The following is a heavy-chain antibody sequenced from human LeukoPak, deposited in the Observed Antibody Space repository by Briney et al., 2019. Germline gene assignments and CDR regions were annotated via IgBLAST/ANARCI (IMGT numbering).Heavy chain of an antibody. Sequence: SETLSLTCTVSGDSVTSYYWGWIRQPPGKGLEWIGYIHSGGSTIYNPSLKSRLTISRDTSKSQFFLKLSSVTAADTAVYYCAINSLGDSSGYDCWGQGTLVTVSS. CDR3: AINSLGDSSGYDC. CDR2: IHSGGST. J-gene: IGHJ4*02. V-gene: IGHV4-4*08. CDR1: GDSVTSYY. D-gene: IGHD3-22*01.